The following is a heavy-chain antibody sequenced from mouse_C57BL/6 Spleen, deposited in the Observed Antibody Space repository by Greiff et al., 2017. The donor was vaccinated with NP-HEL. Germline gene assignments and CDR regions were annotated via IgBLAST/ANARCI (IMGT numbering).Heavy chain of an antibody. CDR1: GFTFTDYY. Sequence: EVNVVESGGGLVQPGGSLSLSCAASGFTFTDYYMSWVRQPPGKALEWLGFIRNKANGYTTAYSASVKGRFTIARDNSQSILYLQMNALRAEDSATYYCARYAGDYGSSYDGFAYWGQGTLVTVSA. J-gene: IGHJ3*01. CDR2: IRNKANGYTT. V-gene: IGHV7-3*01. CDR3: ARYAGDYGSSYDGFAY. D-gene: IGHD1-1*01.